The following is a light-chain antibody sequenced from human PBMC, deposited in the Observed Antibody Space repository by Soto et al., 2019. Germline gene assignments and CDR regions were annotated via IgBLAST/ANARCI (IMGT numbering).Light chain of an antibody. Sequence: EIVLTQSPGTLSLSPGERATLSCRASQSVTGSHLVWYQQKPGQAPRLLIYGTSDRATGIPDRFSGSGSGTDFTLTISRLEPEDFAVYYCQQFSRSPYTFGQGTKLEIK. CDR1: QSVTGSH. CDR3: QQFSRSPYT. V-gene: IGKV3-20*01. J-gene: IGKJ2*01. CDR2: GTS.